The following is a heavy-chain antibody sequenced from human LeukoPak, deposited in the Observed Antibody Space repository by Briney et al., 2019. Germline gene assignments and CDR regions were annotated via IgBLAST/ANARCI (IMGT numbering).Heavy chain of an antibody. V-gene: IGHV1-18*01. CDR3: ARVRYYDSSGYVDY. J-gene: IGHJ4*02. Sequence: GASVKVPCKASGYTFTSYGISWVRQAPGQGLEWMGWISAYNGNTNYAQKLQGRVTMTTDTSTSTAYMELRSLRSDDTAVYYCARVRYYDSSGYVDYWGQGTLVTVSS. D-gene: IGHD3-22*01. CDR2: ISAYNGNT. CDR1: GYTFTSYG.